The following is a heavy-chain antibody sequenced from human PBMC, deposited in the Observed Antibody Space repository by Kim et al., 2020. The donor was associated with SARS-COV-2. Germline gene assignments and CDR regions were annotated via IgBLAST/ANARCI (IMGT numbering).Heavy chain of an antibody. CDR1: GGSFSGYY. V-gene: IGHV4-34*01. CDR3: ARGQPYSSSWEATSTGDAFDI. Sequence: SETLSLTCAVYGGSFSGYYWSWIRQPPGKGLEWIGEINHSGSTNYNPSLKSRVTISVDTSKNQFSLKLSSVTAADTAVYYCARGQPYSSSWEATSTGDAFDIWGQGTMVTVSS. D-gene: IGHD6-13*01. J-gene: IGHJ3*02. CDR2: INHSGST.